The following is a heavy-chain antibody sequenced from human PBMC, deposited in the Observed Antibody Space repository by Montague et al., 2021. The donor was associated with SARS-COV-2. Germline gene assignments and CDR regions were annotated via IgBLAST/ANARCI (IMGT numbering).Heavy chain of an antibody. CDR1: VGSISSNNCY. D-gene: IGHD3-16*01. CDR2: IYYSGST. CDR3: ARWDIPRGTFSV. V-gene: IGHV4-39*01. Sequence: SETLSLTCTVSVGSISSNNCYWGWIRQPPGKGLEWIGSIYYSGSTYYNPSLKSRVTISVDTSKNQFSLKLSSVTAADTAVYYCARWDIPRGTFSVWGQGTMVTVSS. J-gene: IGHJ3*01.